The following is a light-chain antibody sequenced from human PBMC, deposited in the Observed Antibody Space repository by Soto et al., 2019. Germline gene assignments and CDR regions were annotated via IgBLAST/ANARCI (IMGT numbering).Light chain of an antibody. J-gene: IGKJ2*01. CDR1: QSVSSN. CDR3: HQYNYWPPYT. CDR2: GAS. Sequence: ESVMTQSPATLSVSPGERAPLSCRAIQSVSSNLAWYQQKPGQPPRLRIYGASTRATGITARFSGSGSGTEFTLTISSLQSEDFAVYNCHQYNYWPPYTFGQGTKLEIK. V-gene: IGKV3-15*01.